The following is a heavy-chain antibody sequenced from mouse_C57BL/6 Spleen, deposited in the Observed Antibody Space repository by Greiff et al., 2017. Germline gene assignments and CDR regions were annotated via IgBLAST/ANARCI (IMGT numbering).Heavy chain of an antibody. Sequence: DVMLVESGGGLVKPGGSLKLSCAASGFTFSSYAMSWVRQTPEKRLEWVATISDGGSYTYYPDNVKGRFTISRDNAKNNLYLQMSHLKSEDTAMYYCARERGNHYLDYWGQGTTLTVSS. D-gene: IGHD2-1*01. CDR3: ARERGNHYLDY. J-gene: IGHJ2*01. V-gene: IGHV5-4*01. CDR2: ISDGGSYT. CDR1: GFTFSSYA.